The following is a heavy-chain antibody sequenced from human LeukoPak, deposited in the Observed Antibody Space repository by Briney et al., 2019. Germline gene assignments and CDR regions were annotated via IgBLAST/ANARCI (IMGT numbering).Heavy chain of an antibody. CDR1: GYTFTGYG. D-gene: IGHD6-13*01. CDR3: ARVAAAKQEQNNWFDP. CDR2: ISAYNGNT. J-gene: IGHJ5*02. Sequence: ASVKVSCKASGYTFTGYGISWVRQAPGQGLEWMGWISAYNGNTNYAQKLQGRVTMTTDTSTSTAYMELRSLRSDDTAVYYCARVAAAKQEQNNWFDPWGQGTLVTVSS. V-gene: IGHV1-18*01.